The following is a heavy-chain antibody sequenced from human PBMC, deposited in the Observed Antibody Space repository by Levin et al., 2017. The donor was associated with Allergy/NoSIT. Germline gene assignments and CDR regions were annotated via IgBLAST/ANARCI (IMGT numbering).Heavy chain of an antibody. CDR2: IYYSGST. CDR3: ARVATRDIVVVPARGRYYYYMDG. J-gene: IGHJ6*03. Sequence: SETLSLTCTVSGGSISSYYWSWIRQPPGKGLEWIGYIYYSGSTNYNPSLKSRVTISVDTSKNQFSLKLSSVTAADTAVYYCARVATRDIVVVPARGRYYYYMDGWGKGTTVTVSS. CDR1: GGSISSYY. V-gene: IGHV4-59*08. D-gene: IGHD2-2*01.